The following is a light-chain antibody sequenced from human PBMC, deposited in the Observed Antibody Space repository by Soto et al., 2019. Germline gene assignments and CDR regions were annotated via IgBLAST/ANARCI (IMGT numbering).Light chain of an antibody. Sequence: EIVMTQSPATLSVSPGERATLSCRASQSVSNNYLAWYQQKAGQAPRLLISGASSRATGIPDRFSGSGSGTDFTLTISRLEPEDFALYYCQHYVERSPITFGQGTRLE. J-gene: IGKJ5*01. CDR2: GAS. CDR3: QHYVERSPIT. V-gene: IGKV3-20*01. CDR1: QSVSNNY.